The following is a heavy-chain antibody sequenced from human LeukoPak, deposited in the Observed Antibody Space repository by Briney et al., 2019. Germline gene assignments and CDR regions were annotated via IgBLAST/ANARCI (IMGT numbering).Heavy chain of an antibody. V-gene: IGHV3-15*01. CDR2: IKSKTDGGTT. J-gene: IGHJ6*03. CDR1: GFTFSNAW. CDR3: TTDRGDYGSGSYEIYYYYMDV. Sequence: GGSLRLSCAASGFTFSNAWMSWVRQAPGKGLEWVGRIKSKTDGGTTDYAAPVKGRFTISRGDSKNTLYLQMNSLKIEDTAVYYCTTDRGDYGSGSYEIYYYYMDVWGKGTTVTVSS. D-gene: IGHD3-10*01.